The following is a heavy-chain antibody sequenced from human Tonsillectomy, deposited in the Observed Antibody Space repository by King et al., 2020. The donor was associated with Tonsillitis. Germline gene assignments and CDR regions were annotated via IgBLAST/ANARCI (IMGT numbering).Heavy chain of an antibody. CDR1: GGSISSGSYY. CDR2: IYTSGST. J-gene: IGHJ4*02. V-gene: IGHV4-61*02. Sequence: VQQQESGPGLVKPSQTLSLTCTVSGGSISSGSYYWSWIRQPAGKGLEWIGRIYTSGSTNYNPSLKSRVTISVDTSKNQFSRKLSSVTAADTAVYYWARAAYSYGYWGDYWGQGTLVTVSS. D-gene: IGHD5-18*01. CDR3: ARAAYSYGYWGDY.